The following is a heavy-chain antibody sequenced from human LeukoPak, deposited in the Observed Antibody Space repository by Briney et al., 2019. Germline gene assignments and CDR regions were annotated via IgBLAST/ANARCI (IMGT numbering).Heavy chain of an antibody. CDR1: GFTFSSYW. J-gene: IGHJ4*02. V-gene: IGHV3-7*01. Sequence: GGSLRLSCAASGFTFSSYWMSWVRQATGRGLEWVANIKQDGSEKYYVDSVKGRFTISRDNAKNSLYLQMNSLRAEDTAVYYCARAGQRATSVYGYWGQGTLVTVS. CDR3: ARAGQRATSVYGY. D-gene: IGHD1-26*01. CDR2: IKQDGSEK.